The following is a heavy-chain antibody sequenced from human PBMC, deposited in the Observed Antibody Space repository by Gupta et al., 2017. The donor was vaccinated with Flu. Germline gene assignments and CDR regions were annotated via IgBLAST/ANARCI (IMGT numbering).Heavy chain of an antibody. V-gene: IGHV4-39*01. J-gene: IGHJ6*02. D-gene: IGHD3-3*01. CDR2: IYYSGST. Sequence: QLQLQASGPGLVKPSETLSLTCTVSGGSISSSSYYWGWIRQPPGKGLEWIGSIYYSGSTYYNPSLKSRVTISVDTSKNQFSLKLSSVTAADTAVYYCATFTIFGGIYYYGMDVWGQGTTVTVSS. CDR3: ATFTIFGGIYYYGMDV. CDR1: GGSISSSSYY.